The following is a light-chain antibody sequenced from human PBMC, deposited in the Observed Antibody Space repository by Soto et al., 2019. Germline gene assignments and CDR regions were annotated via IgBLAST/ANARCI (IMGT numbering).Light chain of an antibody. CDR2: GAS. CDR1: KSVSSN. CDR3: QQYSNWPPIT. V-gene: IGKV3-15*01. J-gene: IGKJ5*01. Sequence: EIVMTQSPATLSVSPGERATLSCRSSKSVSSNLAWYQQQPGQAPRLLIYGASTRATGIPARFSGSGSGTEFTLTISSLQSEDFAVYYCQQYSNWPPITFGQGTRLEIK.